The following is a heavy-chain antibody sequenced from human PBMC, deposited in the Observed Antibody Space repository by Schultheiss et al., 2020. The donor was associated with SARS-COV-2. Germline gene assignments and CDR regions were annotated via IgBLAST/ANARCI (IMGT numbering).Heavy chain of an antibody. CDR3: AKDYTRYSTGHPPEYFDY. CDR1: GFTFSSYA. CDR2: IKQDGSEK. V-gene: IGHV3-7*01. J-gene: IGHJ4*02. Sequence: GGSLRLSCAASGFTFSSYAMSWVRQAPGKGLEWVANIKQDGSEKYYVDSVKGRFTISRDNAKNSLYLQMNSLRAEDTAVYYCAKDYTRYSTGHPPEYFDYWGQGTLVTVSS. D-gene: IGHD1-14*01.